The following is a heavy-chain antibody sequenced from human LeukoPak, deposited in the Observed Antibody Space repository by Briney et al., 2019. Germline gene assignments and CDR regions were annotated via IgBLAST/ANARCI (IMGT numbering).Heavy chain of an antibody. CDR3: ARDHYGSGSYYNRIFDY. Sequence: GGSLRLSCAASGFTFSDYCMSWIRQAPGKGLEWVSYISTSGSIIYYADSVRGRFTISRDNAKNSLYLQMNSLRAEDTAVYYCARDHYGSGSYYNRIFDYWGQGTLVTVSS. J-gene: IGHJ4*02. CDR1: GFTFSDYC. CDR2: ISTSGSII. V-gene: IGHV3-11*04. D-gene: IGHD3-10*01.